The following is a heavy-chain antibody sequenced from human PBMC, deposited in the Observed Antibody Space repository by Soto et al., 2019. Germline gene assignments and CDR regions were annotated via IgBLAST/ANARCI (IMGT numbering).Heavy chain of an antibody. J-gene: IGHJ6*02. CDR2: IIPIFGTA. Sequence: GASVKVSCKASGGTFSSYAISWVRQAPGQGLEWMGGIIPIFGTANYAQKFQGRVTITADESTSTAYMELSSLRSEDTAVYYCARDYDFWSGHGAGYYYGMDVWGQGTTVTVSS. V-gene: IGHV1-69*13. D-gene: IGHD3-3*01. CDR3: ARDYDFWSGHGAGYYYGMDV. CDR1: GGTFSSYA.